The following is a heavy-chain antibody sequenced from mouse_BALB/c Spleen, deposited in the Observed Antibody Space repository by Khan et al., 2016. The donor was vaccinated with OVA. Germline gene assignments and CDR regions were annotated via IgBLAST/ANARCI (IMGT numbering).Heavy chain of an antibody. CDR3: ARQPYYHYNIMDY. CDR1: GFSLTNYG. Sequence: QVQLKESGPGLVAPSQSLSITCTISGFSLTNYGVHWIRQPSGKGLEWLVVIWSDGSTTYNSALKSRLTITKDNSKSQVFLQMNSLQTDDTAIYFCARQPYYHYNIMDYWGQGTSVTVSS. J-gene: IGHJ4*01. CDR2: IWSDGST. V-gene: IGHV2-6-1*01. D-gene: IGHD2-10*01.